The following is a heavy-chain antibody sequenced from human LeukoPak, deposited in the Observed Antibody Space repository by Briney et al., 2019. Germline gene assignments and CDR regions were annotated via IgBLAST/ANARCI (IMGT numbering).Heavy chain of an antibody. CDR3: ARDSSGYTFGY. Sequence: SETLSLTCTVSGGSISSYYWSWIRQPPVKGLEWIGYIYYSGSTNYNPSLKSRVTISVDTSKNQFSLKLSSVTAADTAVYYCARDSSGYTFGYWGQGTLVTVSS. V-gene: IGHV4-59*01. D-gene: IGHD3-22*01. CDR1: GGSISSYY. CDR2: IYYSGST. J-gene: IGHJ4*02.